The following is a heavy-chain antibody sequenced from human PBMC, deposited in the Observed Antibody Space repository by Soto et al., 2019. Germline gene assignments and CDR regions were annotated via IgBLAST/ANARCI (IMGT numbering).Heavy chain of an antibody. J-gene: IGHJ5*02. CDR3: ARDRIVVVPAAEGVENWFDP. V-gene: IGHV4-4*02. CDR1: GGSISGSNW. Sequence: SETLSLTCAVSGGSISGSNWWSWVRQPPGKGLEWIGEIYHSGSTNYNPSLKSRVTISVDKSKNQFSLKLSSVTAADTAVYYCARDRIVVVPAAEGVENWFDPWGQGTLVTVSS. D-gene: IGHD2-2*01. CDR2: IYHSGST.